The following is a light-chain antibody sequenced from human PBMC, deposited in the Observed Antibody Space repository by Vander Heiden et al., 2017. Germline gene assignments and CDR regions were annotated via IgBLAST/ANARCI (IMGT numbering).Light chain of an antibody. V-gene: IGLV1-44*01. CDR1: SSNIGSNT. CDR3: AAWDDSLNGWV. CDR2: RNN. J-gene: IGLJ2*01. Sequence: QSVLTQPPSASGTPGQRVTISCSGSSSNIGSNTVNWYQQLPGTAPKLLIYRNNQRPSGVPDRFSGSKSGTSASLAISGLQSEDEADYYCAAWDDSLNGWVFGGGTKLTGL.